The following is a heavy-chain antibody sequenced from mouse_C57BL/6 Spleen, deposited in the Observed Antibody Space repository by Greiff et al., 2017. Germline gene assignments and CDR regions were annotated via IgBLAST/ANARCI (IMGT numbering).Heavy chain of an antibody. D-gene: IGHD1-1*01. Sequence: QVQLQQSGPGLVQPSQSLSITCTVSGFSLTSYGVHWVRQSPGKGLEWLGVIWSGGSTHYNAAFISRLSSSKDNSKSQVFFKMNSLQDDDTAIYYCASDYYGSSLDYWGQGTTLTVSS. CDR2: IWSGGST. CDR3: ASDYYGSSLDY. CDR1: GFSLTSYG. J-gene: IGHJ2*01. V-gene: IGHV2-2*01.